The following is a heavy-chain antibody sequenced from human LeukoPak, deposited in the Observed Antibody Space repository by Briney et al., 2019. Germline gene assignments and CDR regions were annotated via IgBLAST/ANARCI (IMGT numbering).Heavy chain of an antibody. Sequence: SETLSLTCTVSGGSLSSDYWTWIRQPPGKGLEWIGYIYYSGSTNYNPSLKSRVTISVDTSKNQFSLKLSSATAADTAVYYCAKDGVNYYDISGYDIWGQGTLVTVSS. CDR1: GGSLSSDY. D-gene: IGHD3-22*01. J-gene: IGHJ4*02. V-gene: IGHV4-59*01. CDR2: IYYSGST. CDR3: AKDGVNYYDISGYDI.